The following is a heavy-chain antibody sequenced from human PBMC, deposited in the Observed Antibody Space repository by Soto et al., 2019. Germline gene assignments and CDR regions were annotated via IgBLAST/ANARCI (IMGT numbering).Heavy chain of an antibody. V-gene: IGHV1-69*06. CDR2: IIPIFGTA. Sequence: QVQLVQSGAEVKKPGSSVKVSCKASGGTFSSYAISWVRQAPGPGLEWMGGIIPIFGTANYAQKFQGRVTSTADKSTSTAYMELSSLRSEDTAVYYCARAREGGYSGYDLLAHWFAPWGKGPLVTVSS. J-gene: IGHJ5*02. CDR3: ARAREGGYSGYDLLAHWFAP. D-gene: IGHD5-12*01. CDR1: GGTFSSYA.